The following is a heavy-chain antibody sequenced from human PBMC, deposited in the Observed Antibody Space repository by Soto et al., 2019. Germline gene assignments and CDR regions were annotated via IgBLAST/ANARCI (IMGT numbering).Heavy chain of an antibody. V-gene: IGHV4-30-4*08. D-gene: IGHD3-10*01. J-gene: IGHJ4*02. CDR3: AREDYYYGSGSYYT. CDR2: IYYSGST. CDR1: DGYSSGGGYY. Sequence: SHTCTVADGYSSGGGYYRIRKHKPPGKGLEWIGYIYYSGSTYYNPSLKSRVTISVDRSKNQFSLKLSSVTAADTAVYYCAREDYYYGSGSYYTRGQGTLVTVSS.